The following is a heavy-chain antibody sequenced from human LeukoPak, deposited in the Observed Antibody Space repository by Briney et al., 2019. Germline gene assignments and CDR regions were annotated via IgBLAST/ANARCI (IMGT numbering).Heavy chain of an antibody. J-gene: IGHJ4*02. CDR1: GGSFSGYY. CDR2: INHSGST. CDR3: ARGGITIFGVVHNYFDY. D-gene: IGHD3-3*01. Sequence: SETLSLTCAVYGGSFSGYYWSWIRQPPGKGLEWIGEINHSGSTNYNPSLKSRVTISVDTSKNQFSLKLSSVTAADTAVYYCARGGITIFGVVHNYFDYWGQGTLVTVSS. V-gene: IGHV4-34*01.